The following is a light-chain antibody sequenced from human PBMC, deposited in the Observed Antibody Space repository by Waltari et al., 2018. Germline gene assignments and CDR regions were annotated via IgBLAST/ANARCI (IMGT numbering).Light chain of an antibody. CDR1: SGHSSYA. CDR2: LSSDGSH. Sequence: QLALTQSPSASASLGASVKLTCTLSSGHSSYAIAWHQQRPEKGPRYLMKLSSDGSHTKGDGIPDRFSGSCSGAERFLTISSLQSDDEADYYCQTWATGIRVFGGGTKLTVL. J-gene: IGLJ3*02. CDR3: QTWATGIRV. V-gene: IGLV4-69*01.